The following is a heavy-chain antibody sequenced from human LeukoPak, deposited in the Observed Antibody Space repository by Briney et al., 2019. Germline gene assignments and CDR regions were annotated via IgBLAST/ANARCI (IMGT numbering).Heavy chain of an antibody. V-gene: IGHV4-59*08. J-gene: IGHJ4*02. CDR3: ARQNYDFWSGYYTYYYFDY. CDR1: GGSISSYY. D-gene: IGHD3-3*01. Sequence: SETLSLTCTVSGGSISSYYWSWVRQPPGKGLEWIGYIYYSGSTNYNPSLKSRVTISVDTSKNQFSLKLSSVTAADTAVYYCARQNYDFWSGYYTYYYFDYWGQGTLVTVSS. CDR2: IYYSGST.